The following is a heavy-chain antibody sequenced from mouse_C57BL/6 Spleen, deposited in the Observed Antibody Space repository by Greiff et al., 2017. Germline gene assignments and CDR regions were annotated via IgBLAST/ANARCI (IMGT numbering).Heavy chain of an antibody. Sequence: EVQLQQSGAELVRPGASVKLSCTASGFNIKDDYMHWVKQRPEQGLEWIGWIDPENGDTEYASKFQGKATITADTSSNTAYLQLSSLTSEDTAVYYCTAHYYGSFDYWGQGTTLTVSS. D-gene: IGHD1-1*01. CDR3: TAHYYGSFDY. J-gene: IGHJ2*01. CDR1: GFNIKDDY. CDR2: IDPENGDT. V-gene: IGHV14-4*01.